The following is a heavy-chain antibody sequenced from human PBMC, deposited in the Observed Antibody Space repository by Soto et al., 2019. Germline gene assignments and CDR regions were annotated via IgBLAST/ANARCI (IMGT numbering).Heavy chain of an antibody. CDR3: ARDGSGRHDY. J-gene: IGHJ4*02. D-gene: IGHD2-15*01. CDR1: GGSLRSGSYY. V-gene: IGHV4-61*01. CDR2: IYHGGAT. Sequence: QVQLQESGPGLLKTSETLSLTCTVSGGSLRSGSYYWSWIRQPPVKGLEWIGYIYHGGATTYKASPKRRVTISVDTSKNQFFLKVNSVTAADTAVYFCARDGSGRHDYWGQGSPVTVSS.